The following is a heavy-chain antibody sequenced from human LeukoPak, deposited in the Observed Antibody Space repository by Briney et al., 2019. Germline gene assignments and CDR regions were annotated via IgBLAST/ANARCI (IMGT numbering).Heavy chain of an antibody. CDR1: GFTFSTYG. CDR2: IWYDGRTQ. J-gene: IGHJ6*02. CDR3: EVYGMDV. V-gene: IGHV3-33*01. Sequence: GGSLRLSCAASGFTFSTYGMHWVRQAPGKGLEWVAVIWYDGRTQFYAESVKGRFAVSRDNSKNTLYLQMNSLRAEDTAVYYCEVYGMDVWGQGTTVTVSS.